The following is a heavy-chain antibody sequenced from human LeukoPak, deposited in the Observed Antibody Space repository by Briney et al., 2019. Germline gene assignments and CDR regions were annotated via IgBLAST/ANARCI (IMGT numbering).Heavy chain of an antibody. Sequence: GGSLRLSCAASGFTFSSYGMHWVRQAPGKGLEWVTFIRYDGSNKYYADSGKGRFTISRDNSKNTLYLQMNTLRAEDTAMYYCAKGYYGDLTNNRFDPWGQGTLVTVSS. CDR3: AKGYYGDLTNNRFDP. V-gene: IGHV3-30*02. D-gene: IGHD4-17*01. CDR1: GFTFSSYG. CDR2: IRYDGSNK. J-gene: IGHJ5*02.